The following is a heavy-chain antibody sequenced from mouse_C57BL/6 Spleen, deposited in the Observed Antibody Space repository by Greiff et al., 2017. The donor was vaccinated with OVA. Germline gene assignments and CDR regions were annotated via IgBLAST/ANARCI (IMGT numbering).Heavy chain of an antibody. Sequence: QVQLQQPGAELVRPGSSVKLSCKASGYTFTSYWMHWVKQRPIQGLEWIGNIDPSDSETHYNQKFKDKATLTVDKSSSTAYMQLSSLTSEDSAVYYCARVNYYGSSYVEGYFDVWGTGTTVTVSS. CDR3: ARVNYYGSSYVEGYFDV. V-gene: IGHV1-52*01. J-gene: IGHJ1*03. CDR1: GYTFTSYW. CDR2: IDPSDSET. D-gene: IGHD1-1*01.